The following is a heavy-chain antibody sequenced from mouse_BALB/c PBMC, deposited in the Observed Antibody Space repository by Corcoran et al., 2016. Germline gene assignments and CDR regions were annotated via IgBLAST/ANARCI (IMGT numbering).Heavy chain of an antibody. CDR1: GFNIKDTY. V-gene: IGHV14-3*02. CDR3: ARDYRPSWFAY. D-gene: IGHD2-14*01. CDR2: IDPANGNT. Sequence: EVQLQQYGAELVKPGASVKLSCTASGFNIKDTYMHWVKQRPEQGLEWIGRIDPANGNTKYDPKFQGKATITADTSSNTAYLQLSSLTSEDTAVYYCARDYRPSWFAYWGQGTLVTVSA. J-gene: IGHJ3*01.